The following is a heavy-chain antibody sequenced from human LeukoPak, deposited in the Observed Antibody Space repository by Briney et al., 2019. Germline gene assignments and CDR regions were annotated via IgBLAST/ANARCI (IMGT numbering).Heavy chain of an antibody. CDR1: GVTFSSYG. D-gene: IGHD2-8*01. CDR3: ARDNGEWRLNWFDH. CDR2: IWDDGNNK. J-gene: IGHJ5*02. Sequence: GGSLRLSCAASGVTFSSYGMHWVRQAPGKGLDWVALIWDDGNNKYYADSVKGRFTISRDNSKNTLYLQMNSLRAEDMAVYYCARDNGEWRLNWFDHWGQGTLVTVSS. V-gene: IGHV3-33*01.